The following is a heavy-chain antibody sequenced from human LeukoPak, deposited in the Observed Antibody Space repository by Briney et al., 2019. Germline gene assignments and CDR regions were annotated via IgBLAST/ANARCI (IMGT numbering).Heavy chain of an antibody. J-gene: IGHJ4*02. CDR3: ARHRPSQDRRFGGIAAAGTCFDY. CDR1: GGSISSGSYY. D-gene: IGHD6-13*01. V-gene: IGHV4-61*02. CDR2: IYTSGST. Sequence: PSETLSLTCTVSGGSISSGSYYWSWIRQPAGKGLEWIGRIYTSGSTNYNPSLKSRVTISVDTSKNQFSLKLSSVTAADTAVYYCARHRPSQDRRFGGIAAAGTCFDYWGQGTLVTVSS.